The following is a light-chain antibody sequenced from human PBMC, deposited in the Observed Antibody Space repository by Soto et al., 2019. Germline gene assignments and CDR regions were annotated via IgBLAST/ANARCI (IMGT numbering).Light chain of an antibody. V-gene: IGKV3-15*01. CDR3: QQYNNWPPANT. Sequence: EIVMTQSPATLSVSPGERATLSCRASQSVSSNLAWYQQKPGQAPRLLIYGASTRATGIPARFSGSWSGTEFKLTISSLQSEDFAVYYCQQYNNWPPANTFVHGTKLEIK. CDR1: QSVSSN. CDR2: GAS. J-gene: IGKJ2*01.